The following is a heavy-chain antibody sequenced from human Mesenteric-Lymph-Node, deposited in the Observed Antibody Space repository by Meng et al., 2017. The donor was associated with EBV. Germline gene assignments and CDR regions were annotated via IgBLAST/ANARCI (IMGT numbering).Heavy chain of an antibody. Sequence: VQVVESGGGLVTPGGALSLFCAGSGYTVSVHDLSWIRQAPGKGLEWVSGMSGSGLTTYYAESVKGRFIISRDNSKSAVYLQMSSLRAEDTAIYYCAKGGVAGTALEYWGQGTLVTVSS. J-gene: IGHJ4*02. CDR3: AKGGVAGTALEY. V-gene: IGHV3-23*04. CDR2: MSGSGLTT. CDR1: GYTVSVHD. D-gene: IGHD6-19*01.